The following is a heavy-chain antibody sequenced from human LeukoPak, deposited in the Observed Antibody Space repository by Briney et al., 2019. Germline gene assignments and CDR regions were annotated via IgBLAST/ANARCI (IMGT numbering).Heavy chain of an antibody. CDR1: GFTFSSYG. D-gene: IGHD2-2*01. J-gene: IGHJ4*02. CDR3: AKVLSSTSDWGYFDY. CDR2: IRYDGSNK. Sequence: PGGSLRLSCAASGFTFSSYGMHWVRQAPGKGLEWVAFIRYDGSNKYYADSVKGRFTISRDNSKNTLYLQMNSLRAEDTAVYYCAKVLSSTSDWGYFDYWGQGTLVTVSS. V-gene: IGHV3-30*02.